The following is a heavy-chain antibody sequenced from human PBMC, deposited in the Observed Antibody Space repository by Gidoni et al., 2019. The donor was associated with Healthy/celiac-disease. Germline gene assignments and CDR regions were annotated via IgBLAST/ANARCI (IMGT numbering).Heavy chain of an antibody. J-gene: IGHJ3*02. Sequence: QVQLVESGGGVVQPGRSLRLSCAASGFTFSSYGMHWVRRAPGKGLEWVAVIWYDGSNKYYADSVKGRFTISRDNSKNTLYLQMNSLRAEDTAVYYCAREDAPGAFDIWGQGTMVTVSS. CDR2: IWYDGSNK. CDR3: AREDAPGAFDI. D-gene: IGHD3-10*01. V-gene: IGHV3-33*01. CDR1: GFTFSSYG.